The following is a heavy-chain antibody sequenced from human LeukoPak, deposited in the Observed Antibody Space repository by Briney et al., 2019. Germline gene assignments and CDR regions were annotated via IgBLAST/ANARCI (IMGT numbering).Heavy chain of an antibody. Sequence: GGSLRLSCAASGFTFSSYAMSWVRQAPGKGLEWVSAISGSGGSTYYADSVKGRFTISRDNSKNTLYLQMNSLRAEDTAVYYCAKSTFGGIIPLGALDYWGQGTLVTVSS. CDR2: ISGSGGST. CDR1: GFTFSSYA. J-gene: IGHJ4*02. V-gene: IGHV3-23*01. D-gene: IGHD3-16*02. CDR3: AKSTFGGIIPLGALDY.